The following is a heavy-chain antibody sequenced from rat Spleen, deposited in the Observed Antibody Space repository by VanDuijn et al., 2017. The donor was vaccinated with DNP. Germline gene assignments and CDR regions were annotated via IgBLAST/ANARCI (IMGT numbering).Heavy chain of an antibody. CDR1: GFTFSDYY. Sequence: EVHLVESGGGLVQPGRSLKLSCAASGFTFSDYYVAWVRQAPTKGLEWVASINTVGGNTYYRDSVKGRFTISRENAKSTLYLQMDSRRSEDTATYFCARHGRVTTVATYWYFDFWGPGTMVTVSS. CDR3: ARHGRVTTVATYWYFDF. D-gene: IGHD1-3*01. CDR2: INTVGGNT. V-gene: IGHV5-25*01. J-gene: IGHJ1*01.